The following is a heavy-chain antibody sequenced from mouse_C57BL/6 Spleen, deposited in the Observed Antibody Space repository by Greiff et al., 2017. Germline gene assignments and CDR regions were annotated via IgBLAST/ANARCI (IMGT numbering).Heavy chain of an antibody. J-gene: IGHJ3*01. V-gene: IGHV1-52*01. CDR1: GYTFTSYW. CDR3: ARDYGSRRFAY. CDR2: IDPSDSET. Sequence: VQLQQPGAELVRPGSSVKLSCKASGYTFTSYWMHWVKQRPIQGLEWIGNIDPSDSETHYNQKFKDKATLTVDKSSSTAYMQLSSLTSEDSAVYYCARDYGSRRFAYWGQGTLVTVSA. D-gene: IGHD1-1*01.